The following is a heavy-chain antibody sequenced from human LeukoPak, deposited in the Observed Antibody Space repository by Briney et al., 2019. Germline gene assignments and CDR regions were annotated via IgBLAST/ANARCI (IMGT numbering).Heavy chain of an antibody. CDR3: ARGGPSTTVTTSYSFFYMDV. D-gene: IGHD4-17*01. CDR1: GFTFSSYC. J-gene: IGHJ6*03. V-gene: IGHV3-7*03. CDR2: IRQDASDE. Sequence: AGGSLRLSCAASGFTFSSYCMTWVRQAPGKGLEWVANIRQDASDEYYVDSVKGRFTISRDNFKNTMYVQMNSLRAEDTAVYYCARGGPSTTVTTSYSFFYMDVWGKGTTVIVSS.